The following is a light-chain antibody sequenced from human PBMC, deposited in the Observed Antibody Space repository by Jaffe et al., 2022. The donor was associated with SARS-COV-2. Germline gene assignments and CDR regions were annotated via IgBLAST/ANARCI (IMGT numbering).Light chain of an antibody. CDR3: ATWDDSLTGYV. CDR1: SSNIGSHY. CDR2: RNN. J-gene: IGLJ1*01. V-gene: IGLV1-47*01. Sequence: QSVLTQPPSASGTPGQRVTISCSGSSSNIGSHYVYWYQQLPGTAPKLLIYRNNQRPSGVPDRFSGSKSGTSASLAISGLRSEDDADYYCATWDDSLTGYVFGAGTKVTVL.